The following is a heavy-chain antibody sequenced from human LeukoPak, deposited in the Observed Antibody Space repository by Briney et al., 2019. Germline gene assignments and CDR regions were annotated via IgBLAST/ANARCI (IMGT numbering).Heavy chain of an antibody. CDR2: IIPILGIA. V-gene: IGHV1-69*04. CDR3: ASGGSSGWYEDY. CDR1: GYTFSSYA. Sequence: ASVKVSCKASGYTFSSYAISWVRQAPGQGLEWMGRIIPILGIANYAQKFQGRVTITADKSTSTAYMELSSLRSEDTAVYYCASGGSSGWYEDYWGQGTLVTVSS. J-gene: IGHJ4*02. D-gene: IGHD6-19*01.